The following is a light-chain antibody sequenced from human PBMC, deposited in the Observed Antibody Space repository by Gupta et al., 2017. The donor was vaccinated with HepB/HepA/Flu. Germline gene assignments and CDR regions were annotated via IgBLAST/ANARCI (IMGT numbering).Light chain of an antibody. CDR1: SSDVGGYNY. CDR2: DVS. CDR3: ASYTTSSTWV. Sequence: QSALTQPASVSGSPGQLITISCSGTSSDVGGYNYVSWYQQHPGKVPKLIIYDVSNRPSGVSDRFSGSKSGNTASLTISGLQAEDEADYYCASYTTSSTWVFGGGTKLTVL. J-gene: IGLJ3*02. V-gene: IGLV2-14*03.